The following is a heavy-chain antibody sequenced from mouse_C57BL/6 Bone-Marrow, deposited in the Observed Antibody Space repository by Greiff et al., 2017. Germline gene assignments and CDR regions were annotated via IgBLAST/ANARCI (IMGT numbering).Heavy chain of an antibody. V-gene: IGHV14-4*01. CDR1: GFNIKDDY. J-gene: IGHJ3*01. CDR3: TTLFAY. CDR2: IDPENGDT. Sequence: EVKLMESGAELVRPGASVKLSCTASGFNIKDDYMHWVKQRPEQGLEWIGWIDPENGDTEYALKFQGKATITADTSSNTSYLQLSSLTSEDTAVYYCTTLFAYWGQGTLVTVSA.